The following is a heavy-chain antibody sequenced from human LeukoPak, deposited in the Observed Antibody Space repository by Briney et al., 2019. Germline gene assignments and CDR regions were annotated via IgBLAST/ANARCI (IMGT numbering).Heavy chain of an antibody. J-gene: IGHJ6*02. V-gene: IGHV3-23*01. CDR1: GFTFSSYA. CDR2: IPGSGGAT. CDR3: AKAASSSWPSYYYGMDV. Sequence: HPGGSLRLSCEASGFTFSSYAIRWVRQAPGTGLEWVSSIPGSGGATYYADSVRGRFSISRDSSKNTVYLQMNSLRDEDTAVYYCAKAASSSWPSYYYGMDVWGQGTTVTVSS. D-gene: IGHD6-13*01.